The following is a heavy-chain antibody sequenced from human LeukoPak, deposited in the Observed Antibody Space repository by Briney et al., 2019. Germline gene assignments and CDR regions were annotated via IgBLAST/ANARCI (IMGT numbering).Heavy chain of an antibody. Sequence: GGSLRLSCAASGFTFSSYAMHWVRQAPGKGLEWVAVISYDGSNKYYADSVKGRFTISRDNSKNTLYLQMNSLRAEDTAVYYCATGGYSYGPNWFDPWGQGTLSPSPQ. CDR3: ATGGYSYGPNWFDP. D-gene: IGHD5-18*01. CDR2: ISYDGSNK. J-gene: IGHJ5*02. CDR1: GFTFSSYA. V-gene: IGHV3-30*04.